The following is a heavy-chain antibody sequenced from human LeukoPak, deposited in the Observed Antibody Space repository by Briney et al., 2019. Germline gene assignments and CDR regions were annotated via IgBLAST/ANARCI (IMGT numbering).Heavy chain of an antibody. CDR1: GGSISSYY. CDR3: ARGRVVVPAADSYYFDY. D-gene: IGHD2-2*01. J-gene: IGHJ4*02. Sequence: SETLSLTCTVSGGSISSYYWSWIRQPPGKGLEWIGYIYYSGSTNYNPSLKSRVTISVDTSKNQFSLKLSSVTAADTAVYYCARGRVVVPAADSYYFDYWGQGTLVTVSS. V-gene: IGHV4-59*12. CDR2: IYYSGST.